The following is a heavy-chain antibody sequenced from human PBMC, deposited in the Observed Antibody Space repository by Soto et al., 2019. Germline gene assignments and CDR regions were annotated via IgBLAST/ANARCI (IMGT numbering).Heavy chain of an antibody. V-gene: IGHV1-18*04. CDR1: GYNFAVSG. D-gene: IGHD1-7*01. Sequence: ASVKVSCKASGYNFAVSGFIWVRQAPGQGLEWMGWISTKYGDTNYAQNLQGRLTMTTDTLTSTAYMELRSLTSDDTAVYYCAGAGASNWNYVSSSSWGQGTLVTVPS. CDR2: ISTKYGDT. CDR3: AGAGASNWNYVSSSS. J-gene: IGHJ4*02.